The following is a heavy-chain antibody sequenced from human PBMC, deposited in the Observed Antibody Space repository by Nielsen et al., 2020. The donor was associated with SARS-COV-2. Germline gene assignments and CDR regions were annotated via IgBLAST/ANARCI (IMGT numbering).Heavy chain of an antibody. J-gene: IGHJ4*02. CDR1: GGSFSGYD. Sequence: SETLSLTCAVYGGSFSGYDWTWIRQPPGKGLEWIGEINHSGSTKYNPSLKSRVTISVDTSKNQFSLKLSSVTAADTAVYYCARASWLRAQLDYWGQGTLVTVSS. CDR3: ARASWLRAQLDY. D-gene: IGHD5-12*01. V-gene: IGHV4-34*01. CDR2: INHSGST.